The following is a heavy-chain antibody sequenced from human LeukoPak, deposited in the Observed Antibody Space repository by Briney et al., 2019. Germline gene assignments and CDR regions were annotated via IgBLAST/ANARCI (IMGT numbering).Heavy chain of an antibody. CDR2: IRGGGGST. D-gene: IGHD2-15*01. CDR3: AKERYCGGGTCYWRYFDY. J-gene: IGHJ4*02. V-gene: IGHV3-23*01. CDR1: GYTLRTYA. Sequence: PGGSLRLSCAASGYTLRTYAMSWVRHAPGKGAGWGSAIRGGGGSTYYAGSVKGRVTLSRDTSTKTLFLHMNSLSDEHTAVYYCAKERYCGGGTCYWRYFDYGGQGTLVTVPS.